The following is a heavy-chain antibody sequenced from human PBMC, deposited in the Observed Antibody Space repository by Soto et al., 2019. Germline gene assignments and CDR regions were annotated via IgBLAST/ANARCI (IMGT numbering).Heavy chain of an antibody. D-gene: IGHD2-2*01. V-gene: IGHV1-18*01. CDR1: GYTFTSYG. J-gene: IGHJ6*03. CDR3: AREVVPAAMRYYYYYYMDV. Sequence: QVQLVQSGAEVKKPGASVKVSCKASGYTFTSYGISWVRQAPGQGLEWMGWISAYNGNTNYAQKLQGRVTMTTDTSTSTAYMELKSLRSDDTAVYYCAREVVPAAMRYYYYYYMDVWGKGTTVTVSS. CDR2: ISAYNGNT.